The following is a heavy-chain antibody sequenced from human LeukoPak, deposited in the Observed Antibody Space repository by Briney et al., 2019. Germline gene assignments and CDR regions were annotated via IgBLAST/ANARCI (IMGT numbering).Heavy chain of an antibody. CDR1: GGSISSGGYY. D-gene: IGHD3-22*01. CDR3: ARDYYDSSGYFDY. CDR2: IYYSGST. Sequence: KPSQTLSLTCTVSGGSISSGGYYWSWIRQHPGKGLEWIGYIYYSGSTYYNPSLKSRVTISVDTSKNQFSLKLSSVTAADTAVYYCARDYYDSSGYFDYWGQETLVTVSS. V-gene: IGHV4-31*03. J-gene: IGHJ4*02.